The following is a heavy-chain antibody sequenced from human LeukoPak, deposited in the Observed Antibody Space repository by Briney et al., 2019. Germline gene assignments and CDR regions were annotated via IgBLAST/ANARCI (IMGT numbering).Heavy chain of an antibody. D-gene: IGHD3-22*01. CDR1: GLTFSSYW. J-gene: IGHJ4*02. CDR3: ARWGKNYDSSGYYVFFDY. Sequence: GGSLRLSCAASGLTFSSYWMSWVRQAPGKGLEWVANINQDGSEKYYVDSVKGRFTISRDNAKNSLYLQMNSLRAEDTAVYYCARWGKNYDSSGYYVFFDYWAREPWSPSPQ. V-gene: IGHV3-7*01. CDR2: INQDGSEK.